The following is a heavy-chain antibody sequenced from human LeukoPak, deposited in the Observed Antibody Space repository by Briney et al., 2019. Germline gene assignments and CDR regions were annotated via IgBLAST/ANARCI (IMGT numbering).Heavy chain of an antibody. CDR2: INCDGSVK. V-gene: IGHV3-7*01. J-gene: IGHJ4*02. CDR1: GFTFTSYW. D-gene: IGHD5-18*01. Sequence: GGSLRLSCEASGFTFTSYWMTWVRQAPGKGLEWLANINCDGSVKFYAASVKGRFTISRDNARNSLYLQMSSLRVEDTAVYYCGTSLDAAINTGGQGILVTVSS. CDR3: GTSLDAAINT.